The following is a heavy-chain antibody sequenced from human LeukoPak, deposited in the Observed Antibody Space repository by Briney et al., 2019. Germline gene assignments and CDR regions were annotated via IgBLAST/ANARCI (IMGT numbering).Heavy chain of an antibody. V-gene: IGHV1-69*13. CDR2: IIPIFGTA. D-gene: IGHD1-26*01. Sequence: SVKVSCTASGGTFSSYAISWVRQAPGQGLEWMGGIIPIFGTANYAQKFQGRVTITADESTSTAYMELSSLRSEDTAVYYCASASGSYRPRRPAVLPDLWGRGTLVTVSS. CDR3: ASASGSYRPRRPAVLPDL. CDR1: GGTFSSYA. J-gene: IGHJ2*01.